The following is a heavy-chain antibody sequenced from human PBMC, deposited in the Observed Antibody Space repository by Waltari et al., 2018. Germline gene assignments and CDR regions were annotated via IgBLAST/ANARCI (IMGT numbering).Heavy chain of an antibody. D-gene: IGHD2-21*01. CDR3: ARNWLYCGGDCYSAAFDI. CDR2: ISAYNGNT. J-gene: IGHJ3*02. CDR1: GDTVPRYG. Sequence: QVQLVQSGAEVKKPGASVKAPGKASGDTVPRYGISWERQAPGPGLEWMGWISAYNGNTNYAQKLQGRVTMTTDTSTSTAYMELRSLRSDDTAVYYCARNWLYCGGDCYSAAFDIWGQGTMVTVSS. V-gene: IGHV1-18*01.